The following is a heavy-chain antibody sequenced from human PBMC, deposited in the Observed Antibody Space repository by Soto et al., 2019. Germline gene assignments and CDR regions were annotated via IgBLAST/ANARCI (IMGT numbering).Heavy chain of an antibody. CDR3: ARGGLRYFDWGSHDAFDI. D-gene: IGHD3-9*01. Sequence: ASVKVSCKASGYTFTSYYMHWVRQAPGQGLEWMGIINPSGGSTSYAQKFQGRVTMTRDTSTSTVYMELSSLRSEDTAVYYCARGGLRYFDWGSHDAFDIWGQGTMVTVS. V-gene: IGHV1-46*03. J-gene: IGHJ3*02. CDR2: INPSGGST. CDR1: GYTFTSYY.